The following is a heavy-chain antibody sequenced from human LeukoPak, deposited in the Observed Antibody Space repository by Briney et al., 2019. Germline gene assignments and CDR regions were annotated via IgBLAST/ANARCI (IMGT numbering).Heavy chain of an antibody. V-gene: IGHV3-11*06. CDR3: ARVNYYRLDF. J-gene: IGHJ3*01. CDR2: ISTSGGYT. CDR1: GFTFRDYY. D-gene: IGHD3-10*01. Sequence: PGGSLRLFCAASGFTFRDYYMSWIRRAPGKGLEWISYISTSGGYTNYADSVKGGFTISRDNAKNSLFLQMHSLRAEDTPVYYCARVNYYRLDFWGQGTMVTASS.